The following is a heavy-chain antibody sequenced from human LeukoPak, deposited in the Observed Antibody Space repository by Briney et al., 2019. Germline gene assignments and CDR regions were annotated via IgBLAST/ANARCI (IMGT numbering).Heavy chain of an antibody. CDR2: ISSDGMNT. CDR1: GFTFSTYW. Sequence: GGSLRLSCAASGFTFSTYWMHWVRHVPGKGLVWVSRISSDGMNTNYADSVKGRFTISRDNAKNTLYLQMNSLRVEDTAVYYCVLLSLTPGWGQGTLATVSS. CDR3: VLLSLTPG. V-gene: IGHV3-74*01. D-gene: IGHD3-10*01. J-gene: IGHJ4*02.